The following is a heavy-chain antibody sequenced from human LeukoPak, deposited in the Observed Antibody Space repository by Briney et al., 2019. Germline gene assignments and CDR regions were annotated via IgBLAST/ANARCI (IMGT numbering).Heavy chain of an antibody. CDR3: ARVGNNWNYGGFDY. J-gene: IGHJ4*02. D-gene: IGHD1-7*01. CDR1: GFTFSSYW. CDR2: IKQDGSEK. Sequence: PGGSLRLSCAASGFTFSSYWMSWVRQAPGKGLEWVANIKQDGSEKYYVDSVKGRFTISRDNAKNSLYLQMNSLKAEDTAVYYCARVGNNWNYGGFDYWGQGTLVTVSS. V-gene: IGHV3-7*01.